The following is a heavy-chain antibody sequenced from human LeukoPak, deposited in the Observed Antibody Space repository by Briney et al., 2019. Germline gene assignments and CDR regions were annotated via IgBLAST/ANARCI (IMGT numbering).Heavy chain of an antibody. Sequence: SETLSLTCTVSGGSISSGGYYWSWIRQHPGKGLEWIGYIYYSGSTYYNPSLKSRVTISVDTSKNQFSLKLSSVTAADTAVYYCARGPIVVVVAATYYYYYGMDVWGQGTTVTVSS. CDR3: ARGPIVVVVAATYYYYYGMDV. CDR1: GGSISSGGYY. V-gene: IGHV4-31*03. D-gene: IGHD2-15*01. CDR2: IYYSGST. J-gene: IGHJ6*02.